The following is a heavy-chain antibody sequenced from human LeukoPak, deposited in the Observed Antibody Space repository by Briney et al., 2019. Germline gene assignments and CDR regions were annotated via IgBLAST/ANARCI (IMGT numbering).Heavy chain of an antibody. D-gene: IGHD3-3*01. CDR1: GGTFSSYA. CDR3: ARGPELTYDFGMTGY. CDR2: IIPILGIA. V-gene: IGHV1-69*04. J-gene: IGHJ4*02. Sequence: SVKVSCKASGGTFSSYAISWVRQAPGQGLEWMGRIIPILGIANYAQKFQGRVTITADKSTSTAYMELSSLRSEDTAVYYCARGPELTYDFGMTGYWGQGTLVTVSS.